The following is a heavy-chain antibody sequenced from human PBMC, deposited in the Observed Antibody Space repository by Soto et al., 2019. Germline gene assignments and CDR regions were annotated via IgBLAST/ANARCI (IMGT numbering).Heavy chain of an antibody. CDR1: GGSISSGGHY. CDR3: ARADYSKIDYYYYYGMDV. V-gene: IGHV4-31*03. CDR2: IYYSGST. D-gene: IGHD4-4*01. Sequence: QVQLRESGPGLVKPSQTLSLTCTVSGGSISSGGHYWSWIRQHPGKGLEWIGCIYYSGSTSYNPSLKSRIPMSVDTSQNQVSLKLRSVTAADTAVYYCARADYSKIDYYYYYGMDVWGQGTTVTVSS. J-gene: IGHJ6*02.